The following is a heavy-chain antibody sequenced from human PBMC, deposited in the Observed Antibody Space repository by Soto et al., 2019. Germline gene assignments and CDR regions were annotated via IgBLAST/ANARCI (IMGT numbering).Heavy chain of an antibody. J-gene: IGHJ6*02. Sequence: SETLSLTCTVSGGSISSGGYYWSWIRQHPGKGLEWIGYIYYSGSTYYNPSLKSRVTISVDTSKNQFSLKLSSVTAADTAVYYCARAEGVFWSGYYTGLFYGMDVWGQGTTVTVSS. D-gene: IGHD3-3*01. CDR3: ARAEGVFWSGYYTGLFYGMDV. V-gene: IGHV4-31*03. CDR2: IYYSGST. CDR1: GGSISSGGYY.